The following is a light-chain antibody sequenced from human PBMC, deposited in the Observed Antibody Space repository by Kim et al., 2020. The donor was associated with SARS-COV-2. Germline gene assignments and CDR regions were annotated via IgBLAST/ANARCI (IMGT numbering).Light chain of an antibody. Sequence: SLSPGERATLSCRASQSLSSYLAWYQQKPGQAPRLLIYRTSSRATGVPDRFSGSGSGTGFTLTISRLEPEDFALYYCQQYGSPWTFGQGTKVEIK. CDR2: RTS. CDR1: QSLSSY. CDR3: QQYGSPWT. V-gene: IGKV3-20*01. J-gene: IGKJ1*01.